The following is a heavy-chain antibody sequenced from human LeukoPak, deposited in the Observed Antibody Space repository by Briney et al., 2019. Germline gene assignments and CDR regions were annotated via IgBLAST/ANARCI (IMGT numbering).Heavy chain of an antibody. CDR2: IYYSGST. V-gene: IGHV4-59*08. Sequence: SETLSLTCTVSGGSISSYYWSWIRQPPGKGLEWIGYIYYSGSTNYNPSLKSRVTISVDTSKNQFSLKLSSVTAADTAVYYCARHHTTKQLLVGWGYNWFDPWGQGTLVTVSS. CDR3: ARHHTTKQLLVGWGYNWFDP. D-gene: IGHD6-19*01. J-gene: IGHJ5*02. CDR1: GGSISSYY.